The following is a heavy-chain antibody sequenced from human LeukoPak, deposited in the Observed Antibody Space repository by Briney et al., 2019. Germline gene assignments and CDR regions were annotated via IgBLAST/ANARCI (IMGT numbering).Heavy chain of an antibody. V-gene: IGHV3-48*02. D-gene: IGHD3-3*01. J-gene: IGHJ4*02. Sequence: GGSLRLSCGAFGLTFSSYSMNWVRQAPGKGLEWVSYISSSSSTIYYADSVKGRFTISRDNAKNSLYLQMNSLRDEDTAVYYCATEYYDFWSGYYTADYWGQGTLVTVSS. CDR2: ISSSSSTI. CDR1: GLTFSSYS. CDR3: ATEYYDFWSGYYTADY.